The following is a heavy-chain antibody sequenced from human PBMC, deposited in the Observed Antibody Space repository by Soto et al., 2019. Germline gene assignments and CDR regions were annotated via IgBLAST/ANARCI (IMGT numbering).Heavy chain of an antibody. V-gene: IGHV3-33*01. J-gene: IGHJ3*02. CDR2: IWSNGRNT. CDR3: VRERAPFDAFDI. CDR1: GLTFSCCG. Sequence: GRSLRLSCAASGLTFSCCGFHWVRQAPGKGLEWVAVIWSNGRNTYFADSVRGRFTFSRDNSGNTLYLQMNSLRVEDTAIYYCVRERAPFDAFDIWGQGTMVTVSS.